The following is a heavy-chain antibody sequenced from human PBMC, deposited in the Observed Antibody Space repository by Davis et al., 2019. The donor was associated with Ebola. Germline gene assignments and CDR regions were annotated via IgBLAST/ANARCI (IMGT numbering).Heavy chain of an antibody. J-gene: IGHJ4*02. CDR1: GGTFSSYA. V-gene: IGHV1-69*04. Sequence: SVKVSCKASGGTFSSYAISWVRQAPGQGLEWMGRIIPILGIANYAQMFQGRVTITADKSTSTAYMELRSLRTEDTAVYYCATTLDQPLLDYWGQGTLVTVSS. CDR3: ATTLDQPLLDY. D-gene: IGHD1-26*01. CDR2: IIPILGIA.